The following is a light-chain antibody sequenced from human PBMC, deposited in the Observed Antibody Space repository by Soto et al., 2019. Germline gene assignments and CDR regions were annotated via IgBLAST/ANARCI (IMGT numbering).Light chain of an antibody. CDR2: GAS. J-gene: IGKJ1*01. CDR1: QSVSGD. V-gene: IGKV3-15*01. Sequence: EIVLTQSPGTLPLSTGQVSTLFCSPSQSVSGDYLAWYQSKPGQAPRLLIYGASNRATGVPDRFSGSGSGTVFTRTSSSLQSDDFAVYYCQQYLDWPRTFGQGTKVDIK. CDR3: QQYLDWPRT.